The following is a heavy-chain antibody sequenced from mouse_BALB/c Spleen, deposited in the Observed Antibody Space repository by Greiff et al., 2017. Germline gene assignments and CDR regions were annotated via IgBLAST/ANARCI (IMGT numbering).Heavy chain of an antibody. Sequence: QVQLQQPGAELVKPGAPVKLSCKASGYTFTSYWMNWVKQRPGRGLEWIGRIDPSDSETHYNQKFKDKATLTVDKSSSTAYIQLSSLTSEDSAVYYCARWGPGRNFDYGGQGTTLTVSS. CDR2: IDPSDSET. CDR1: GYTFTSYW. D-gene: IGHD3-3*01. CDR3: ARWGPGRNFDY. J-gene: IGHJ2*01. V-gene: IGHV1-69*02.